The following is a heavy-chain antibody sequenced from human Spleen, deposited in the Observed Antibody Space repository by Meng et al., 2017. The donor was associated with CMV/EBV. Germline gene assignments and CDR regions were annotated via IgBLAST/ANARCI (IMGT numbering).Heavy chain of an antibody. D-gene: IGHD6-19*01. CDR3: ASTFEAGP. Sequence: QVLLCGVGGGLVKAGWSLRLSCAAAGFTFSDYYMSWIRQAPGKGLEWVSYISSSSSYTNYADSVKGRFTISRDNAKNSLYLQMNSLRAEDTAVYYCASTFEAGPWGQGTLVTVSS. CDR2: ISSSSSYT. J-gene: IGHJ4*02. CDR1: GFTFSDYY. V-gene: IGHV3-11*03.